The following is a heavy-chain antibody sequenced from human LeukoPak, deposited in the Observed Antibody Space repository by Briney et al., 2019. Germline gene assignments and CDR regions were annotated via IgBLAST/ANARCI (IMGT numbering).Heavy chain of an antibody. D-gene: IGHD1-26*01. J-gene: IGHJ3*02. V-gene: IGHV1-18*01. CDR2: ISAYDGNT. Sequence: ASVKVSCKASGYTFTSYGINWVRQAPGQGLEWMGWISAYDGNTNYAQKPQGRVTMTTDTSTSTAYMELRSLRSDDTAVYYCAGAYSGSPYDAFDIWGQGTMVTVSS. CDR3: AGAYSGSPYDAFDI. CDR1: GYTFTSYG.